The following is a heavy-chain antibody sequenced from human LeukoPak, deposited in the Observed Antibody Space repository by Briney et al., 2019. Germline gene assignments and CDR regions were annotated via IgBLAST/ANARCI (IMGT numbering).Heavy chain of an antibody. Sequence: ASVTVSCKASGYTFNIYDISWVRQAPGQGLEWMGGVSTSDGKTNYAQKVGGRVTMTTDTSTTTAYMELRSLRSDDTAVYYCVRGGFSSGYAYWGQGTLVTISS. CDR3: VRGGFSSGYAY. D-gene: IGHD5-18*01. J-gene: IGHJ4*02. CDR2: VSTSDGKT. CDR1: GYTFNIYD. V-gene: IGHV1-18*01.